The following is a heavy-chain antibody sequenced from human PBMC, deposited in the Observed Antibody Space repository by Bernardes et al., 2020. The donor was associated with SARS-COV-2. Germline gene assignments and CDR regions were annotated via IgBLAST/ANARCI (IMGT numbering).Heavy chain of an antibody. V-gene: IGHV3-74*01. CDR1: GFSVRAYW. D-gene: IGHD2-15*01. CDR3: ARDFGGNYDY. CDR2: INEDGRII. J-gene: IGHJ4*02. Sequence: VGSLILSCAASGFSVRAYWMHWVRQVPGEGLVWVSRINEDGRIINYADSVKGRFTIYRDIADNTLYLQMNSLRIEDTAIYYCARDFGGNYDYWGQGTLVTVSS.